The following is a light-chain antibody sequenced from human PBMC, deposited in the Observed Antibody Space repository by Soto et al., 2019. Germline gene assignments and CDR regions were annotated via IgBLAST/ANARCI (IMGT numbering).Light chain of an antibody. J-gene: IGLJ3*02. CDR3: GTWDSSLSAWV. CDR1: SSNIGNNY. V-gene: IGLV1-51*01. Sequence: QSVLTQPPSVSAAPGQKVTLSCSGSSSNIGNNYVSWYQQLPGTAPKLLIYDNNKRPSGIPDRFSGSKSGTSATLGITGRQTGDEADYYCGTWDSSLSAWVLGGGTKLTVL. CDR2: DNN.